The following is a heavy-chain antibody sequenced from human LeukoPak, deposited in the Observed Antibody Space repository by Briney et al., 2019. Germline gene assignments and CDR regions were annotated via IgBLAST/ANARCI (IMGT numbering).Heavy chain of an antibody. CDR2: IYYSGST. CDR1: DGSISSYY. D-gene: IGHD3-22*01. CDR3: AGQEDYYDSSGYSHDAFDI. Sequence: SETLSLTCTVSDGSISSYYWSWIRQPPGKGLEWIGYIYYSGSTNYNPSLKSRVTISVDTSKNQFSLKLSSVTAADTAVYYCAGQEDYYDSSGYSHDAFDIWGQGTMVTVSS. J-gene: IGHJ3*02. V-gene: IGHV4-59*01.